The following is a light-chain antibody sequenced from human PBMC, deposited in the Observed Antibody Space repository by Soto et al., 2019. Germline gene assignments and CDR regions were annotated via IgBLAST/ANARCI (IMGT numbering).Light chain of an antibody. Sequence: EIVMTQSPATLSLSPGERATLSCRASQSVSSNLAWYQQKPGQAPRLLIYGASTRATGITARFSGSGSGTEFTLTISSLQSEDFAVYYCQQYFNWPPHTFGQGTKLEI. V-gene: IGKV3-15*01. J-gene: IGKJ2*01. CDR3: QQYFNWPPHT. CDR2: GAS. CDR1: QSVSSN.